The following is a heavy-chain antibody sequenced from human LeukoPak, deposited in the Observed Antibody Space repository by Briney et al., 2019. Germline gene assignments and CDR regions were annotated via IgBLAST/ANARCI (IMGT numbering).Heavy chain of an antibody. CDR3: VKGAAYHLGDAFDI. CDR1: GFTFDDYV. D-gene: IGHD2-15*01. J-gene: IGHJ3*02. Sequence: GGSLRLSCAASGFTFDDYVMNWVRQAPGKGLEWVSGISWNSGTIGYVDSVKGRFTIPRDNAKNSLYLQMNSLRAEDTALYYCVKGAAYHLGDAFDIWGQGTMVTVSS. CDR2: ISWNSGTI. V-gene: IGHV3-9*01.